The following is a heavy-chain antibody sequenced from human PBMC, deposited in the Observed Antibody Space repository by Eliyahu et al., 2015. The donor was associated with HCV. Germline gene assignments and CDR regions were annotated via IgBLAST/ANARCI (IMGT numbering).Heavy chain of an antibody. CDR3: ARDLTGDPGTHFDY. D-gene: IGHD7-27*01. Sequence: QVQLVQSGAEVKEPGASVRVSCKTSGYTFNNXHIHWVRQAPGQGLXWMAWIDPNNGGTNYAQNFQGRVTVTRDTPISTVYMDLSRLRSDDTAVYYCARDLTGDPGTHFDYWSQGTLVTVSS. J-gene: IGHJ4*02. CDR2: IDPNNGGT. V-gene: IGHV1-2*02. CDR1: GYTFNNXH.